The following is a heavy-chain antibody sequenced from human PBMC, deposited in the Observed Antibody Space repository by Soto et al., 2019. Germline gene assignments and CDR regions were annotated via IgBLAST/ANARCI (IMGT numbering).Heavy chain of an antibody. CDR3: ARALTVTTGYYYYGMDV. CDR1: GFTFSSYI. Sequence: GGSLRLSYAASGFTFSSYIMNWVRQSPGKGLEWVSSISSSSSYIYYADSVKGRFTISRDSAKNSLYLQMNSLRAEDTAVYYCARALTVTTGYYYYGMDVWGQGTTVTVSS. D-gene: IGHD4-4*01. J-gene: IGHJ6*02. CDR2: ISSSSSYI. V-gene: IGHV3-21*01.